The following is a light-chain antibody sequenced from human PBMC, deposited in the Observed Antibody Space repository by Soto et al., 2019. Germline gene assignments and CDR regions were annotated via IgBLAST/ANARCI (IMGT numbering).Light chain of an antibody. Sequence: IQLTQSPSSLSASVGDRVTITCRASQGISSYLAWYQQKPGKAPKLLIYAASTLQSGVPSRFSGSGSGTEFTLTISSLQPDDFAIYFFQQYNSYSLTFGGGTKV. V-gene: IGKV1-9*01. CDR2: AAS. CDR1: QGISSY. CDR3: QQYNSYSLT. J-gene: IGKJ4*01.